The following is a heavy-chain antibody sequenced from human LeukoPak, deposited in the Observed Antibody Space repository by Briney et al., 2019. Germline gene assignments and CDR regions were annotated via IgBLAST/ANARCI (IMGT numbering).Heavy chain of an antibody. CDR3: ARDYYDSSGYYDY. V-gene: IGHV1-69*13. D-gene: IGHD3-22*01. J-gene: IGHJ4*02. CDR1: GGTFSSYA. CDR2: IIPIFGTA. Sequence: GASVKVSCKASGGTFSSYAISWVRQAPGQGLEWMGGIIPIFGTANYAQKFQGRVTITADESTSTAYMELSSLRSEDTAAYYCARDYYDSSGYYDYWGQGTLVTVSS.